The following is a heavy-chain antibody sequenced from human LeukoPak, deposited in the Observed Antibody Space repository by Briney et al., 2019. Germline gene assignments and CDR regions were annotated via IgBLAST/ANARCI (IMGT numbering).Heavy chain of an antibody. CDR1: GYTFTSYA. CDR2: INAGNGNT. Sequence: ASVTVSCKASGYTFTSYAMHWVRQAPGQRLEWMGWINAGNGNTKYSQKFQGRVTITRDTSASTAYMELSSLRSEDTAVYYCARPRIYSSSWRHEGVYFDYWGQGTLVTVSS. J-gene: IGHJ4*02. D-gene: IGHD6-13*01. CDR3: ARPRIYSSSWRHEGVYFDY. V-gene: IGHV1-3*01.